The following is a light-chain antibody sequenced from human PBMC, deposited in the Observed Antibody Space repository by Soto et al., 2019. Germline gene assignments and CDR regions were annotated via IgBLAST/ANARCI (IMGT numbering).Light chain of an antibody. V-gene: IGLV1-40*01. J-gene: IGLJ3*02. CDR2: GNR. CDR3: QAYDYSLTAGV. CDR1: NSNLGAGYD. Sequence: QPVLTQPPSVSGAPGQRVTISCTGNNSNLGAGYDVHWYQHLPGAAPKLVIFGNRNRPSGVPERFYGSKSGTSASLAITGLQAEYEADYYCQAYDYSLTAGVFGGGTKLTVL.